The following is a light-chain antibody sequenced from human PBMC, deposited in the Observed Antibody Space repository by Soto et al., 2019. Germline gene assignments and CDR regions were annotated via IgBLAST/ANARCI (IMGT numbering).Light chain of an antibody. CDR1: QTLSSW. Sequence: DIQMTQSPSTLSASVGDRVTITRRASQTLSSWLAWYQQKPGKAPNLLIYDASSLESGVPSRFSGSGSGTEFTLTISSLQPDDFATYYCQQYATYPWTFGQGTKVEIK. CDR2: DAS. V-gene: IGKV1-5*01. J-gene: IGKJ1*01. CDR3: QQYATYPWT.